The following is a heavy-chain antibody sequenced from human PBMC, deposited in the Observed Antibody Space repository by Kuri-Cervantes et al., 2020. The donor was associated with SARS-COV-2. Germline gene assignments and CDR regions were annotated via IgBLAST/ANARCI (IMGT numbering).Heavy chain of an antibody. J-gene: IGHJ6*02. Sequence: GESLKISCAASGFTFSYYGMHWVRQAPGKGLEWVAFIRCDGSNKYYADSVKGRFTISRDNSKNTLYLQMNSLRAEDTAVYYCAKDAGETRIAVAGYGMDVWGQGTTVTVSS. CDR1: GFTFSYYG. CDR3: AKDAGETRIAVAGYGMDV. CDR2: IRCDGSNK. V-gene: IGHV3-30*02. D-gene: IGHD6-19*01.